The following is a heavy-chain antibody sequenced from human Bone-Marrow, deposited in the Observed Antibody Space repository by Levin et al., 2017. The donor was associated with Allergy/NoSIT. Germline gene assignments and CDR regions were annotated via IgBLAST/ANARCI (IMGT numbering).Heavy chain of an antibody. CDR1: GILFSSYY. CDR2: ISAGGNYI. V-gene: IGHV3-21*01. Sequence: GESLKISCAASGILFSSYYMNWVRQAPGKGLEWVSSISAGGNYIYYADSVKGRFTISRDNAKNSLFLQMNSLRAEDTAVYYCASWAMYHYDRSAFDYFYYAMDVWGQGTTVTVSS. D-gene: IGHD3-22*01. CDR3: ASWAMYHYDRSAFDYFYYAMDV. J-gene: IGHJ6*02.